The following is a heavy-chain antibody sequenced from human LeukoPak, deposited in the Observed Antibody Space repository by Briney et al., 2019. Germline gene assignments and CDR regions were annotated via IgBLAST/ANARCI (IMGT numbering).Heavy chain of an antibody. D-gene: IGHD6-19*01. CDR1: GGSISSGGYY. Sequence: NPSETLSLTCTVSGGSISSGGYYWSWIRQHPGKGLEWIGYIYYSGSTNYNPSLKSRVTISVDTSKNQFSLKLSSVTAADTAVYYCARHGRGSGWYSEYFQHWGQGTLVTVSS. V-gene: IGHV4-61*08. J-gene: IGHJ1*01. CDR3: ARHGRGSGWYSEYFQH. CDR2: IYYSGST.